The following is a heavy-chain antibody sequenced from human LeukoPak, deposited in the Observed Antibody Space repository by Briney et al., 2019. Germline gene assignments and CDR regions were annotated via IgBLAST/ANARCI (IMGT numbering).Heavy chain of an antibody. CDR2: VYTTGST. CDR3: ARDPPYSSGWYFFDY. V-gene: IGHV4-61*02. Sequence: SQTLSLTCTVSGGSISSGSYYWSWIRQPAGKGLEWIGRVYTTGSTNYNPSLKSRVTISVNMSKNQFSLKLSSVTAADTAVYYCARDPPYSSGWYFFDYWGQGTLVTVSS. CDR1: GGSISSGSYY. J-gene: IGHJ4*02. D-gene: IGHD6-19*01.